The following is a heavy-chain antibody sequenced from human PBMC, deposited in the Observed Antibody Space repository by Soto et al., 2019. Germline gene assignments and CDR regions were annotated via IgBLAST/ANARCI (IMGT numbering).Heavy chain of an antibody. CDR3: VRQGIGPLHGLVDV. D-gene: IGHD3-10*01. CDR2: VYNTGGT. V-gene: IGHV4-59*08. CDR1: SGPTSSHN. Sequence: QEQLQQSGPGLVKPSETLSLTCTVSSGPTSSHNWGWIRQPPGRGLEWIGYVYNTGGTSYNPTLSSRVPLSADTPTKYISLPLRSVTAADTAVSYCVRQGIGPLHGLVDVWGQGTTVSVSS. J-gene: IGHJ6*02.